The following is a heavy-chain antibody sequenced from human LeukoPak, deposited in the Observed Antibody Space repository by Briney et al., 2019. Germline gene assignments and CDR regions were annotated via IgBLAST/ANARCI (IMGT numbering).Heavy chain of an antibody. J-gene: IGHJ3*02. CDR2: ISAYNGNT. D-gene: IGHD3-9*01. CDR1: GYTFTSYG. Sequence: GASVKVSCKASGYTFTSYGISWVRQAPGQGLEWMGWISAYNGNTNYAQKLQGRVTMTTDTSTSTAYMELRSLRSDDTAVYYCARRDILTASGAFDIWGQGTMVTVSS. V-gene: IGHV1-18*01. CDR3: ARRDILTASGAFDI.